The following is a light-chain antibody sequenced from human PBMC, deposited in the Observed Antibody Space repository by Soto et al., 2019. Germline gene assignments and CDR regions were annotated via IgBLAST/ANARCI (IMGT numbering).Light chain of an antibody. J-gene: IGLJ1*01. V-gene: IGLV2-8*01. CDR3: SSYAGSTYLAV. Sequence: QSVLTQPPSASGSPGQSVTISCTGTSTDVGSYNYVSWYQQHPGKAPKLMIYEVSKRPSGVPDRFSGSKSGNTASLTVSGLQAEDEADYYCSSYAGSTYLAVFGTGTKVTVL. CDR1: STDVGSYNY. CDR2: EVS.